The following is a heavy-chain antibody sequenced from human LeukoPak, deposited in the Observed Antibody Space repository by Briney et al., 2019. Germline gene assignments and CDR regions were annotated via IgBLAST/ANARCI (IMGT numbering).Heavy chain of an antibody. D-gene: IGHD4/OR15-4a*01. V-gene: IGHV4-59*01. Sequence: KPSETLSLTCTVSGGSISSYYWSWIRQPPGKGLEWIGYIYYSGSTNYNPSLKSRVTISVDTSKNQFSLKLSSVTAADTAVYYCARSDYGDYMDVWGKGTTVTVSS. CDR3: ARSDYGDYMDV. CDR2: IYYSGST. CDR1: GGSISSYY. J-gene: IGHJ6*03.